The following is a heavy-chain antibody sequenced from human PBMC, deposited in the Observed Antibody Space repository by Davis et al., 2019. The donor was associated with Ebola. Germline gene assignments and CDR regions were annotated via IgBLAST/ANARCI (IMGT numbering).Heavy chain of an antibody. CDR3: ARSGLDITIFGVVTGNWFDP. V-gene: IGHV4-38-2*02. CDR1: GYSISSGYY. D-gene: IGHD3-3*01. Sequence: SETLSLTCSVSGYSISSGYYWGWIRQPPGKGLEWIGSIYHSGSTYYNPSLKSRVTISVDTSKNQFSLKLSSVTAADTAVYYCARSGLDITIFGVVTGNWFDPWGQGTLVTVSS. CDR2: IYHSGST. J-gene: IGHJ5*02.